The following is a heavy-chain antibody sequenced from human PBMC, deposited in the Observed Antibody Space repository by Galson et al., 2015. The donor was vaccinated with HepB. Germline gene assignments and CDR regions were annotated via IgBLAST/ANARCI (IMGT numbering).Heavy chain of an antibody. D-gene: IGHD3-3*02. CDR2: IYFSGST. Sequence: LSLTCTVSGGSISNYYWSWIRQPPGKGLEWIGYIYFSGSTNYNPSLKSRVTISVDTSKNQFSLKLSSVTAADTAVYYCTRWDAHFAFQHWGQGTLVTVSS. CDR3: TRWDAHFAFQH. V-gene: IGHV4-59*01. J-gene: IGHJ1*01. CDR1: GGSISNYY.